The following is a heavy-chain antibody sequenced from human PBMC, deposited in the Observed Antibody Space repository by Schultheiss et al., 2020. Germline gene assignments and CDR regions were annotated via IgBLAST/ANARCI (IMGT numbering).Heavy chain of an antibody. D-gene: IGHD3-22*01. CDR1: GFTFSSYA. J-gene: IGHJ5*02. CDR2: ISSSSSTI. Sequence: SCAASGFTFSSYAMNWVRQAPGKGLEWVSYISSSSSTIYYADSVKGRFTISRDNAKNSLYLQMNSLRAEDTAVYYCARDGTYYYDSIMFDPWGQGTLVTVSS. CDR3: ARDGTYYYDSIMFDP. V-gene: IGHV3-48*01.